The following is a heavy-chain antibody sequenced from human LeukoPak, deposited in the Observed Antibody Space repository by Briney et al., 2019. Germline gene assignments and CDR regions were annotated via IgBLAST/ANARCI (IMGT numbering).Heavy chain of an antibody. J-gene: IGHJ4*02. D-gene: IGHD3-22*01. CDR1: GFTFSSYA. Sequence: GGSLRLSCAASGFTFSSYAMHWVRQAPGKGLEWLAFIRYDGSDKYYADSVKGRFTISRYNSKNTLHLQMNSLRVEDTAVYYCAKDGHDSSGYYSDYWGQGTLVTVSS. V-gene: IGHV3-30*02. CDR3: AKDGHDSSGYYSDY. CDR2: IRYDGSDK.